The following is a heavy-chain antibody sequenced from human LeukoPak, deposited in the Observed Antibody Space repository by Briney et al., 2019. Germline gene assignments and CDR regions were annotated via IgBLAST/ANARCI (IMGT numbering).Heavy chain of an antibody. CDR1: GFTFSSYW. CDR3: ARVAAAPLPFLEWLPYYYYYYMDV. D-gene: IGHD3-3*01. CDR2: IKQDGSEK. V-gene: IGHV3-7*01. Sequence: PGGSLRLSCAASGFTFSSYWMSWIRQAPGKGLEWVANIKQDGSEKYYVDSVKGRFTISRDNAKNSLYLQMNSLRAEDTAVNYCARVAAAPLPFLEWLPYYYYYYMDVWGKGTTVTVSS. J-gene: IGHJ6*03.